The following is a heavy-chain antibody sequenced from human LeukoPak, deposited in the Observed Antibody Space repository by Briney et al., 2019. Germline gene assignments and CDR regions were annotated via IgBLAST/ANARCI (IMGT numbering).Heavy chain of an antibody. CDR3: ARGVRQQLKLYYYYMDV. CDR1: GFTFSSYW. V-gene: IGHV3-7*01. D-gene: IGHD6-13*01. J-gene: IGHJ6*03. CDR2: IKQDGSEK. Sequence: PGGSLRLSCAASGFTFSSYWMSWVRQAPGKGLEWVANIKQDGSEKYYVDSVKGRFTISRDNAKNSLYLQMNSLRAEDTAVYYCARGVRQQLKLYYYYMDVWGKGTTVTISS.